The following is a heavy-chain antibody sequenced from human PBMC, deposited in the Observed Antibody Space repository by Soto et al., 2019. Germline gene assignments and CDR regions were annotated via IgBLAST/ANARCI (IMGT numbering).Heavy chain of an antibody. Sequence: PSETLSLTCTVSGGSISSGDYYWSWIRQHPGKGLEWIGYIYYSGSTFYKPSLKSRVNISLDTSKNQFSLKLSSVTAADTAVYYCASNKAVAGSQYWGQGTLVTVSS. CDR3: ASNKAVAGSQY. D-gene: IGHD6-19*01. CDR2: IYYSGST. CDR1: GGSISSGDYY. V-gene: IGHV4-31*03. J-gene: IGHJ4*02.